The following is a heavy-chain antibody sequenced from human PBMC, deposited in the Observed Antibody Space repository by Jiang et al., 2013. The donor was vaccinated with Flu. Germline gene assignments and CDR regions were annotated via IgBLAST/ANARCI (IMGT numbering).Heavy chain of an antibody. V-gene: IGHV4-39*01. CDR3: ARPSYYYDSSDRGAFDI. CDR1: SSSQY. Sequence: SSSQYWGWIRQSPGKGLEWIGSIYYSGGTYYNPSLKSRVNISVDTSKNQFSLKLSSVTAADTAVYYCARPSYYYDSSDRGAFDIWGQGTMVTVSS. D-gene: IGHD3-22*01. CDR2: IYYSGGT. J-gene: IGHJ3*02.